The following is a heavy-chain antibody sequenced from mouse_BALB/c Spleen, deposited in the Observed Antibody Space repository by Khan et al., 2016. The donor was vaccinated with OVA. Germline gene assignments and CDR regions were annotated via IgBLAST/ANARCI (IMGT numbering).Heavy chain of an antibody. V-gene: IGHV1-85*01. CDR3: ARWRASMAY. D-gene: IGHD3-3*01. J-gene: IGHJ4*01. CDR2: IIPGDDSS. CDR1: GYTFTSYD. Sequence: QVQLQQSGTELVKPGASVKLSCKASGYTFTSYDINWVRQRPEQGLEWIGWIIPGDDSSNYNEKFKGKATLTTDKSSSTAYMQLSRLTSEESAVYFCARWRASMAYWGQGTSVTVSS.